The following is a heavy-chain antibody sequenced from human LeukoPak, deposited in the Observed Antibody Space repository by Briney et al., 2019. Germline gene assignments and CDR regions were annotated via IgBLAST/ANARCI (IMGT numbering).Heavy chain of an antibody. CDR1: GGSIGSYY. D-gene: IGHD4-17*01. CDR3: ASSNDYGDYALEY. V-gene: IGHV4-59*08. J-gene: IGHJ4*02. CDR2: ISYSGST. Sequence: PSETLSLTCTVFGGSIGSYYWIWIRQPPGKGLEWIGYISYSGSTNYNPSLKSRVTISVDTSKNQFSLKLSSVTAADTAVYYCASSNDYGDYALEYWGQGTLVTVSS.